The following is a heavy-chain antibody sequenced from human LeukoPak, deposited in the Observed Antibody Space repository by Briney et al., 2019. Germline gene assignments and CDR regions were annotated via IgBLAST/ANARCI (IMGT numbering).Heavy chain of an antibody. V-gene: IGHV6-1*01. CDR2: TYYRSKWYN. CDR1: GDSVSSNSAA. J-gene: IGHJ4*02. CDR3: ARENSRGRLDY. D-gene: IGHD6-19*01. Sequence: SQTLSLTCGISGDSVSSNSAAWSWIRQSPSRGLEWLGRTYYRSKWYNNYAVSVKSRISINPDSSKNQVSLQMNSVTPEDTAMYYCARENSRGRLDYWGQGTLVTVSS.